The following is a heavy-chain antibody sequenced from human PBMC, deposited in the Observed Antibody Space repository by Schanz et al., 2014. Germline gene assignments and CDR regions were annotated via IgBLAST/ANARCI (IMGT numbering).Heavy chain of an antibody. CDR2: MNSKTGNT. CDR3: ARDGEAAAGCDY. Sequence: QVQLVQSGAEVKQPGASVKVSCKASGYTFTSYDINWVRQATGQGLEWMGWMNSKTGNTGYAQRFQGRVTMTRDTSTSTVYMELSSLRSEDTAVYYCARDGEAAAGCDYWRQGTLVTVSS. J-gene: IGHJ4*02. V-gene: IGHV1-8*01. CDR1: GYTFTSYD. D-gene: IGHD6-13*01.